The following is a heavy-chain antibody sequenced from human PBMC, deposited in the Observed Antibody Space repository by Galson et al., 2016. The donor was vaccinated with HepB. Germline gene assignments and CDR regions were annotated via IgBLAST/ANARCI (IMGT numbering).Heavy chain of an antibody. V-gene: IGHV3-7*01. CDR1: VINFRSHY. CDR2: IKQDGSDK. D-gene: IGHD3-10*01. Sequence: SLRLSCAVSVINFRSHYMGWVRQAPGKGLEWVANIKQDGSDKFYLDSVKGRFTISRDNANNLMYLQMNSLRAEDTAVYYCAREKLVSGGATDYWGLGTLVTVSS. CDR3: AREKLVSGGATDY. J-gene: IGHJ4*02.